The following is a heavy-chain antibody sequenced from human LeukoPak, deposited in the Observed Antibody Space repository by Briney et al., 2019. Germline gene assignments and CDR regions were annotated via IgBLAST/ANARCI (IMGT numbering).Heavy chain of an antibody. CDR2: IYTSGST. D-gene: IGHD4-17*01. Sequence: SETLSLTCTVSGGSIRSSSYCWSWIRQPAGKGLEWIGRIYTSGSTNYNPSLKSRVTISVDTSKNQFSLKLSSVTAADTAVYYCAREREGPYGYLDYWGQGTLVIVSS. CDR1: GGSIRSSSYC. V-gene: IGHV4-61*02. CDR3: AREREGPYGYLDY. J-gene: IGHJ4*02.